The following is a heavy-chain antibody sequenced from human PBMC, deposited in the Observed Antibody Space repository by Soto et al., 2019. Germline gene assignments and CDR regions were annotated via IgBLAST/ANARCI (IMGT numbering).Heavy chain of an antibody. CDR1: GFTFSSYS. J-gene: IGHJ4*02. Sequence: GGSLRLSCAASGFTFSSYSMNWVRQAPGKGLEWVSYISSSSSTIDYADSVKGRFTISRDNAKNSLYLQVNSLRAEDTAVYYCSRQFRDYDGSGSYYKFDYWGQGTLVTVSS. V-gene: IGHV3-48*01. D-gene: IGHD3-10*01. CDR2: ISSSSSTI. CDR3: SRQFRDYDGSGSYYKFDY.